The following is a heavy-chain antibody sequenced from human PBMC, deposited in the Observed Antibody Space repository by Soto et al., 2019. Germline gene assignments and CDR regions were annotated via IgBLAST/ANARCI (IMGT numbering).Heavy chain of an antibody. V-gene: IGHV4-39*01. D-gene: IGHD2-15*01. CDR3: ARRVVERTHAHFDY. CDR1: GGSISSSSYY. Sequence: QLQLQESGPGLVKPSETLSLTCTVSGGSISSSSYYWGWIRQPPGKGLEWIGSIYYSGSTYYNPSLKSRVTISVDTSKNQFSLKLSSVTAADTAVYYCARRVVERTHAHFDYWGQGTLVTVSS. CDR2: IYYSGST. J-gene: IGHJ4*02.